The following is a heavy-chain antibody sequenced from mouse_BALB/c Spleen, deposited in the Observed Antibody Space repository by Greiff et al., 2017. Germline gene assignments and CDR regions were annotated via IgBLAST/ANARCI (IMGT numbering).Heavy chain of an antibody. Sequence: LMESGGGLVKPGGSLKLSCAASGFTFSSYAMSWVRQTPEKRLEWVASISSGGSTYYPDSVKGRFTISRDNARNILYLQMSSLRSEDTAMYYCARGDYPFADWGQGTLVTVSA. J-gene: IGHJ3*01. CDR1: GFTFSSYA. D-gene: IGHD2-4*01. CDR3: ARGDYPFAD. CDR2: ISSGGST. V-gene: IGHV5-6-5*01.